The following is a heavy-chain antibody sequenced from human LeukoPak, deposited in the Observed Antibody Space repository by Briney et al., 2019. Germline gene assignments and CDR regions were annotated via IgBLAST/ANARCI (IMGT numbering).Heavy chain of an antibody. CDR3: ARNRATVATPYFDY. J-gene: IGHJ4*02. V-gene: IGHV1-2*04. CDR1: GFTFTGYY. D-gene: IGHD4-23*01. CDR2: INLNSGGT. Sequence: ASVKVSCTSSGFTFTGYYIHWVRQAPGQGLEWMGWINLNSGGTNYAQKFQGWVTITTDTSISTAYMELHRLSSDDTAVYFCARNRATVATPYFDYWGQGTLVTVPS.